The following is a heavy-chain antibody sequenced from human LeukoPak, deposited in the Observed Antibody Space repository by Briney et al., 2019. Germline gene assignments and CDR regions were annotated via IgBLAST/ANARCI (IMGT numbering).Heavy chain of an antibody. V-gene: IGHV3-23*01. Sequence: GGSLRLSCAASGFTFSRYAMSWVRQAPGKGLEWVSDISGRGGRTDYADSVKGRFTISRDNSKNTVYLQMNSLRAEDTAVYYCAKDVRGGCTGGNCNDWGQGTLVTVSS. CDR2: ISGRGGRT. J-gene: IGHJ4*02. CDR1: GFTFSRYA. D-gene: IGHD2-8*02. CDR3: AKDVRGGCTGGNCND.